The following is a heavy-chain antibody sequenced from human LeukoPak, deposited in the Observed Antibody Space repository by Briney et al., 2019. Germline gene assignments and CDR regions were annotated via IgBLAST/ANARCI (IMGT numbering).Heavy chain of an antibody. J-gene: IGHJ6*02. Sequence: GGSLRLSCAASGFTVSSNYMSWVRQAPGKGLEWVSVIYSGGSTYYADSVKGRFTISRDNSKNTLYLQMNSLRAEDTAVYYCASQYSSSWTYYYGTDVWGQGTTVTVSS. D-gene: IGHD6-13*01. CDR2: IYSGGST. V-gene: IGHV3-53*01. CDR1: GFTVSSNY. CDR3: ASQYSSSWTYYYGTDV.